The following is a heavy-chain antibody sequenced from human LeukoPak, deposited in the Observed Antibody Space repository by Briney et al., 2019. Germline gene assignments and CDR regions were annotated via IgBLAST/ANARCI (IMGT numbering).Heavy chain of an antibody. CDR1: GFPFSSYA. D-gene: IGHD4-23*01. CDR3: AKAGGYGGNSWPDY. V-gene: IGHV3-23*01. J-gene: IGHJ4*02. CDR2: VGDNGGST. Sequence: GGSLRLSCAASGFPFSSYAMTWVRQAPGKGLEWVSSVGDNGGSTFYADSEKGRFTISRDNSKNTLYLQMNSLRAEDTAVFYCAKAGGYGGNSWPDYWGQGTLVTVSS.